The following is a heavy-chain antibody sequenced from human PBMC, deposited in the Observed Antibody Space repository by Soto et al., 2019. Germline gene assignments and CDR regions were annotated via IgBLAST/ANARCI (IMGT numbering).Heavy chain of an antibody. J-gene: IGHJ3*01. CDR2: IYYSGST. Sequence: QVQLQESGPGLVKPSETLSLTCTVSGDSITSYYWSWIRQPPGKALEWIGYIYYSGSTDNNPSLKSRVPISLDPSKKQFFLKLKSVTAADTAVYYCARDLGIGSGPFDAWGQGTMVSLSA. CDR1: GDSITSYY. V-gene: IGHV4-59*01. D-gene: IGHD2-2*03. CDR3: ARDLGIGSGPFDA.